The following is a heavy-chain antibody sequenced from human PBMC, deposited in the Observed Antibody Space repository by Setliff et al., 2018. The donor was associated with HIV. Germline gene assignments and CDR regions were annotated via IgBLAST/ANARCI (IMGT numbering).Heavy chain of an antibody. Sequence: SETLSLTCTVSGGSISSGGYYWSWIRQHPGKGLEWIGYIYYSGSTYYNPSLKGRVTISIDTSKNQFSLKLSSVTAADTAVYYCARGLVVVTDSDYDTNYYNYHYLDVWGKGTTVTVSS. CDR2: IYYSGST. CDR1: GGSISSGGYY. J-gene: IGHJ6*03. CDR3: ARGLVVVTDSDYDTNYYNYHYLDV. V-gene: IGHV4-31*03. D-gene: IGHD5-12*01.